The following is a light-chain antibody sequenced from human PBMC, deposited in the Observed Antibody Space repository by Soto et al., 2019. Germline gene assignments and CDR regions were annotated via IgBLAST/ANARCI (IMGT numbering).Light chain of an antibody. V-gene: IGLV2-8*01. J-gene: IGLJ1*01. CDR3: SSYAGSNNLHYV. Sequence: QSALTQPPSASGSPGQSVTISCTGTSSDVGGYNYVSWYQQHPGKAPKLMIYEVSKRPSGVPDRFSGSKSGNTASLTVSGLQAEDEADYYCSSYAGSNNLHYVFGTGTQLTVL. CDR1: SSDVGGYNY. CDR2: EVS.